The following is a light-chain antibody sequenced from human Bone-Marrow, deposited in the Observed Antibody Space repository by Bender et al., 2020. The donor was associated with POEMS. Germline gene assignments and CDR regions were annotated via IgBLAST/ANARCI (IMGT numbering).Light chain of an antibody. CDR1: SSNIGTNP. Sequence: QSVLTQPPSASGTPGQRVTISCSGSSSNIGTNPVNWYQQLPGTAPKLLIYINNQRPSGVPDRFSGSKSGTSSSLAISGLQSEDEADYYCCSYSSTTTRELFGGGTKLTVL. V-gene: IGLV1-44*01. CDR3: CSYSSTTTREL. J-gene: IGLJ3*02. CDR2: INN.